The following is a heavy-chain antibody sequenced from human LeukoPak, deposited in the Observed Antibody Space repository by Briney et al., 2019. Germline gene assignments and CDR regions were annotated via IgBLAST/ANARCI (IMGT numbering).Heavy chain of an antibody. V-gene: IGHV4-59*01. D-gene: IGHD3-3*01. CDR3: ARVGVEFLDAFDI. CDR1: GGPHRCFY. CDR2: IYYSGST. J-gene: IGHJ3*02. Sequence: SGTPSLPCPGSGGPHRCFYWGWVRQPPRKGPGGIGYIYYSGSTNYNPSLKSRVTISVNTSKNQFSLKLSSVTAADTAVYYCARVGVEFLDAFDIWGQGTMVTVSS.